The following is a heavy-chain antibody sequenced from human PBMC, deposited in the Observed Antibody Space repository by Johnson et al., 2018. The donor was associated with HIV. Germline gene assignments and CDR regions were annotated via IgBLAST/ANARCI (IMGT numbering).Heavy chain of an antibody. Sequence: QVQLVESGGGVVRPGGSLRLSCAASGFTFDDYGMSWVRQAPGKGLEWVAIISYDGSNKYYADSVKGRFTISRDNSKNTLYLQMNSLRREDTALYYCAKCGYCSSVSCPGDAFDIWGQGTMVTVSS. J-gene: IGHJ3*02. CDR1: GFTFDDYG. CDR2: ISYDGSNK. V-gene: IGHV3-30*18. D-gene: IGHD2-2*03. CDR3: AKCGYCSSVSCPGDAFDI.